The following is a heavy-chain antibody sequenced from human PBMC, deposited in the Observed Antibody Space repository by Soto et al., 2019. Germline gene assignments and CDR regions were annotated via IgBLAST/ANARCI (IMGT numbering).Heavy chain of an antibody. V-gene: IGHV3-74*01. D-gene: IGHD1-1*01. CDR2: ISDDGSTT. CDR1: GFTFSAYW. J-gene: IGHJ4*02. CDR3: TRGPRVSSTGTGAH. Sequence: PGGSLRLSCEVSGFTFSAYWMHCVRQVPGKGLIWVSRISDDGSTTTYADSVKGRFTISRDNAKNTLYLQMNSLRADDTGLYYCTRGPRVSSTGTGAHWGQGTLVTVSS.